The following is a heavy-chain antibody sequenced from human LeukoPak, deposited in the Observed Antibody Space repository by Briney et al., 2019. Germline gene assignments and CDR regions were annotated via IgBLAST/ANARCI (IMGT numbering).Heavy chain of an antibody. CDR1: GFTFSSYS. J-gene: IGHJ4*02. CDR3: ARDLNAVFDY. Sequence: GRSLRLSCAASGFTFSSYSMNWVRQAPGKGLEWVSYISSSSSTIYYADSVKGRFTISRDNAKNSLYLQMNSLRAEDTAVYYCARDLNAVFDYWGQGTLVTVSS. CDR2: ISSSSSTI. V-gene: IGHV3-48*01.